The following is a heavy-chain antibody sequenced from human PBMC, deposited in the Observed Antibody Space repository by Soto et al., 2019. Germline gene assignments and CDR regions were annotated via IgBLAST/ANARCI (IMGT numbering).Heavy chain of an antibody. V-gene: IGHV1-2*04. CDR1: GYSFTDYH. J-gene: IGHJ6*02. CDR2: INPKSGGT. D-gene: IGHD2-8*01. Sequence: GASLKVSCKASGYSFTDYHIHWVRQAPGQGLEWLGRINPKSGGTSTAQKFQGWVTITTDTSISTASMELTRLTSDDTAIYYCARGDSTDCSNGVCSFFYNHDMDVWGQGTTVTVSS. CDR3: ARGDSTDCSNGVCSFFYNHDMDV.